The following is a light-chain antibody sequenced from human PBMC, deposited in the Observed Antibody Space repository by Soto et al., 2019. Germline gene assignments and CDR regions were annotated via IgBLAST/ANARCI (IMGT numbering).Light chain of an antibody. CDR1: QRISRW. CDR2: KAS. J-gene: IGKJ1*01. V-gene: IGKV1-5*03. CDR3: QQYNSYSRT. Sequence: DIQMTQSTSTLSASVGDRVTITCRASQRISRWLAWYQQKPGKAPKLLIYKASSLESGVPSRFSGSGSGTEFTLTISSLQPDDFATYYCQQYNSYSRTFGQGTKVEIK.